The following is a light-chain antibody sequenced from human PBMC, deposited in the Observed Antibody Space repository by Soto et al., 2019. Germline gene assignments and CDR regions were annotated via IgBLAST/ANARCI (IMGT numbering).Light chain of an antibody. Sequence: QSVLTQPASVSGSPGQSITISCTGTDSDVGGYNYVSWYQQHPGKAPKLIIYGVTNRPSGVSNRFSGSKSGNTASLTISGRQAEDEADYYCSSYTTRSTYVVLGGGTKLTVL. J-gene: IGLJ2*01. V-gene: IGLV2-14*01. CDR1: DSDVGGYNY. CDR3: SSYTTRSTYVV. CDR2: GVT.